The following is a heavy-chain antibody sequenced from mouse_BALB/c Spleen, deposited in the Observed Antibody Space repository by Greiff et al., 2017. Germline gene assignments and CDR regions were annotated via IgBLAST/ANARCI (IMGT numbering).Heavy chain of an antibody. J-gene: IGHJ1*01. CDR2: ISSGGST. CDR3: ARAPYGNYWYFDV. V-gene: IGHV5-6-5*01. D-gene: IGHD2-1*01. CDR1: GFTFSSYA. Sequence: EVHLVESGGGLVKPGGSLKLSCAASGFTFSSYAMSWVRQTPEKRLEWVASISSGGSTYYPDSVKGRFTISRDNARNILYLQMSSLRSEDTAMYYCARAPYGNYWYFDVWGAGTTVTVSS.